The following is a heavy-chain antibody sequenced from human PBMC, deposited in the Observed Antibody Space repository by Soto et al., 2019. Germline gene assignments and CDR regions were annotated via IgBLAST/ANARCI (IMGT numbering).Heavy chain of an antibody. CDR2: IYYSGST. CDR1: GGSISSSSYY. CDR3: ATLWGQD. J-gene: IGHJ4*02. D-gene: IGHD3-10*01. V-gene: IGHV4-39*01. Sequence: QLQLQESGPGLVKPSETLSLTCTVSGGSISSSSYYWGWIRQPPGKGLEWIGRIYYSGSTYYNPSLRSGVTISVDTSKNQFSLTLRSVTAADTAVYYCATLWGQDWGQGTLVTVSS.